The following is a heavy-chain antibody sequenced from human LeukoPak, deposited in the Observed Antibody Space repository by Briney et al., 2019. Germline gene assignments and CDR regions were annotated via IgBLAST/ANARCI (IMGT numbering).Heavy chain of an antibody. CDR3: ARGVRLGYCSSTSCYVWLMWDLVFDY. D-gene: IGHD2-2*01. CDR2: IYYSGST. V-gene: IGHV4-39*07. J-gene: IGHJ4*02. CDR1: GGSISSSSYY. Sequence: SETLSLTCTVSGGSISSSSYYWGWIRQPPGKGLEWIGSIYYSGSTYYNPSLKSRVTISVDTSKNQFSLKLSSVTAADTAVYYCARGVRLGYCSSTSCYVWLMWDLVFDYWGQGTLVTVSS.